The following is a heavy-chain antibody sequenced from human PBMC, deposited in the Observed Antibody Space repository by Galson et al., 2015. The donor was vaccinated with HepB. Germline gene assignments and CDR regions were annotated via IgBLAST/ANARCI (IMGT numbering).Heavy chain of an antibody. V-gene: IGHV3-21*06. CDR1: GFDFVRTT. J-gene: IGHJ4*02. CDR3: VREGGYDYFWGTYRGAYFWC. D-gene: IGHD3-16*01. Sequence: SLRLSCAASGFDFVRTTMNWVRQTPGKGLEWVSSITRTSNSINYADSVKGRFTVSRDNSKNFLYLQMSSLRVEDTAVYYCVREGGYDYFWGTYRGAYFWCWGQGARGAV. CDR2: ITRTSNSI.